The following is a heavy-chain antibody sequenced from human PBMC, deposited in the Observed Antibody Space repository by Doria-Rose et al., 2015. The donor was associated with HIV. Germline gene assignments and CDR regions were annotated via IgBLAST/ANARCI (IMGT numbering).Heavy chain of an antibody. J-gene: IGHJ4*02. CDR1: GVSLSSPGMG. D-gene: IGHD6-13*01. Sequence: QVQLVQSGPALVKPTETLTLTCTVSGVSLSSPGMGVSWIRQPPGKALEWLANIFSDDERSHKTSLKSRLTISRGTSKSQVVLTMTDMDPVDTATYYCARIKSSRWYHKYYFDFRGQGTLVIVSA. CDR3: ARIKSSRWYHKYYFDF. V-gene: IGHV2-26*01. CDR2: IFSDDER.